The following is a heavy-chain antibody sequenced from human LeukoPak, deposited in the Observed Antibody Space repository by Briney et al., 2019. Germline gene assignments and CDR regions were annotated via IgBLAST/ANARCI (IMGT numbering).Heavy chain of an antibody. CDR1: GGTFSSYA. CDR3: ARGVEGHEYQLPLLDY. V-gene: IGHV1-69*13. Sequence: GASVKVSCKASGGTFSSYAISWVRQAPGQGLEWMGGIIPIFGTANYAQKFQGRVTITADESTSTAYMELSSLKASDTAMYYCARGVEGHEYQLPLLDYWGQGTLVTVSS. J-gene: IGHJ4*02. D-gene: IGHD2-2*01. CDR2: IIPIFGTA.